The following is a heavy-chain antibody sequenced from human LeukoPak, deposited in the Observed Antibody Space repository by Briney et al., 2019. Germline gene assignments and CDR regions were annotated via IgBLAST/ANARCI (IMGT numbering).Heavy chain of an antibody. CDR1: GHSSSSDFSINSGLY. D-gene: IGHD6-19*01. CDR2: IYYSGST. V-gene: IGHV4-39*01. J-gene: IGHJ4*02. CDR3: ARHSAVAPTFDY. Sequence: SETLSLTCTVSGHSSSSDFSINSGLYWAWIRQPPGKNLEWIGSIYYSGSTYYNPSLKSRVTISVDTSKNQFSLKLSSVTAADTAVYYCARHSAVAPTFDYWGQGTLVTVSS.